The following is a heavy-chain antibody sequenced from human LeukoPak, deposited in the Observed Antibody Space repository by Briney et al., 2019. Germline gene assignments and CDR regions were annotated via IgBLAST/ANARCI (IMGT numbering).Heavy chain of an antibody. CDR3: ARRSRNGIDAFDI. CDR2: IDPNNGDT. CDR1: TYTFTDYY. Sequence: ASAKVSCKASTYTFTDYYLHWVRQAPGQGPEYLGWIDPNNGDTDYAQNFQGRVTMTRARSITTGYMELSGLTSDDTAVYYCARRSRNGIDAFDIWGQGTMVTVSS. D-gene: IGHD1-14*01. J-gene: IGHJ3*02. V-gene: IGHV1-2*02.